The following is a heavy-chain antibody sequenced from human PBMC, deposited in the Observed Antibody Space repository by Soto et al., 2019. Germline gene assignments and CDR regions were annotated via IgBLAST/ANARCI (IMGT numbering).Heavy chain of an antibody. Sequence: EVQLLESGGGLVQPGGSLRLSCSVSGFTFSNYAMTWVRQAPGKGLEWVSSISGGGGGTHYADSMKGRFSISRDNSKNTFHLEMNRLRADDTAVYYCANGSQYDSVTAYHAFDSWFQGTLVTVSS. CDR1: GFTFSNYA. CDR3: ANGSQYDSVTAYHAFDS. J-gene: IGHJ4*02. D-gene: IGHD3-9*01. V-gene: IGHV3-23*01. CDR2: ISGGGGGT.